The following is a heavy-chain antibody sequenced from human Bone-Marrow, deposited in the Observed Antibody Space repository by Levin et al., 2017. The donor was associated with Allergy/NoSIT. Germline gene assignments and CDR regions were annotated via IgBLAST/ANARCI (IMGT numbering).Heavy chain of an antibody. CDR3: ARENWNDPQFDY. J-gene: IGHJ4*02. CDR1: GYTFTGYY. D-gene: IGHD1-1*01. CDR2: INPNSGGT. Sequence: GESLKISCKASGYTFTGYYMHWVRQAPGQGLEWMGWINPNSGGTNYAQKFQGRVTMTRDTSISTAYMELSRLRSDDTAVYYCARENWNDPQFDYWGQGTLVTVSS. V-gene: IGHV1-2*02.